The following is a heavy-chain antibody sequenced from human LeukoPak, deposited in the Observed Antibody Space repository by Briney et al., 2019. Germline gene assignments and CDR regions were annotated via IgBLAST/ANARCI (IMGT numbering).Heavy chain of an antibody. CDR1: GYTFTSYG. CDR3: ARAPSPGVGIVVVILDY. CDR2: ISAYNGNT. D-gene: IGHD3-22*01. Sequence: ASVKVSCKASGYTFTSYGISWVRQAPGQGLEWMGWISAYNGNTNYAQKLQGRVTMTTDTSTSTAYMELRSLRSEDTAVYYCARAPSPGVGIVVVILDYWGQGTLVTVSS. V-gene: IGHV1-18*01. J-gene: IGHJ4*02.